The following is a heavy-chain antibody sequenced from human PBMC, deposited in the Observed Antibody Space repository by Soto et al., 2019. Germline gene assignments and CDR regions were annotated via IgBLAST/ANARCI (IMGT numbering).Heavy chain of an antibody. Sequence: GESLKISCKGSGYSFTSYWISWVRQMPGKGLEWMGRIDPSDSYTNYSPSFQGHVTISADKSISTAYLQWSSLKASDTAMYYRARDSSGWPTNFDYWGQGTLVTVSS. CDR3: ARDSSGWPTNFDY. V-gene: IGHV5-10-1*01. D-gene: IGHD6-19*01. CDR2: IDPSDSYT. J-gene: IGHJ4*02. CDR1: GYSFTSYW.